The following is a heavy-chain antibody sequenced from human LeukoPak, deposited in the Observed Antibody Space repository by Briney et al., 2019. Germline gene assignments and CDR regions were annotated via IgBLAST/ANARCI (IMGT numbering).Heavy chain of an antibody. V-gene: IGHV4-30-4*08. CDR2: IYYSGST. CDR1: GGSISSGDYY. CDR3: ARSGYSYLAYYFDY. D-gene: IGHD5-18*01. J-gene: IGHJ4*02. Sequence: SETLSLTCTVSGGSISSGDYYWSWIRQPPGKGLEWIGYIYYSGSTYYNPSLKSRVTISVDTSKNQFSLKLSSVTAADTAVYYCARSGYSYLAYYFDYWGQGTLVTVSS.